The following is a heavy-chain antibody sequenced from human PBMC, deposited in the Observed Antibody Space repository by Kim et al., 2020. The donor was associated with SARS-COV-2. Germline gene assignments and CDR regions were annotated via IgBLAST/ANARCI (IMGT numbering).Heavy chain of an antibody. D-gene: IGHD2-2*01. CDR1: GYSFTSYW. CDR2: IYPGDSDT. CDR3: AGRTGLGGYCSSTSCYGANTWFDT. Sequence: GESLKISCKGSGYSFTSYWIGWVRQMPGKGLEWMGIIYPGDSDTRYSPSFQGQVTISADKSISTAYLQWSSLKASDTAMYYCAGRTGLGGYCSSTSCYGANTWFDTWGQGTLVTVSS. J-gene: IGHJ5*02. V-gene: IGHV5-51*01.